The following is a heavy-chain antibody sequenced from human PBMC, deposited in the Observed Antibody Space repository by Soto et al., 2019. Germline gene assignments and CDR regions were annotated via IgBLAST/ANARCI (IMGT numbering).Heavy chain of an antibody. Sequence: VQLVESGGGLVQPGGSLRLSCAASGFTFSSYPMHWVRQAPGKGLEYVSGISSNGGSTYYANSVKGRVTISRDNSKNTLYLQMGSLRAEDMAVYYCARVPSMYYYYMDVWGRGTTVTVSS. D-gene: IGHD2-2*01. J-gene: IGHJ6*03. V-gene: IGHV3-64*01. CDR1: GFTFSSYP. CDR3: ARVPSMYYYYMDV. CDR2: ISSNGGST.